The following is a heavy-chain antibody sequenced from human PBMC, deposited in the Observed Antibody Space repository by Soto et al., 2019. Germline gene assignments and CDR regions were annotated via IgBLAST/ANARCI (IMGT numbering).Heavy chain of an antibody. CDR3: ARDRARTTNAFVL. Sequence: EEQLVESGGGLVKPGGSLRLSCAASGFIFRTYSLSWVRQAPGKGLEWVSSVSSSGTYIFYTDSVKGRFTISRDNAKTSIYLQMNSLRAEDTAVYYCARDRARTTNAFVLWGHGTLVTVSS. D-gene: IGHD1-1*01. CDR1: GFIFRTYS. V-gene: IGHV3-21*02. CDR2: VSSSGTYI. J-gene: IGHJ3*01.